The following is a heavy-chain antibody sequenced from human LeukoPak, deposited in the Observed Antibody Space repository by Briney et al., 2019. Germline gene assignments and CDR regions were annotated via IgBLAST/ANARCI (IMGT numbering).Heavy chain of an antibody. CDR2: INHSGST. CDR3: AREALLWFGEFNWFDP. J-gene: IGHJ5*02. V-gene: IGHV4-34*01. D-gene: IGHD3-10*01. CDR1: GGSFSGYY. Sequence: PSETLSLTCAVYGGSFSGYYWSWIRQPPGKGLEWIGGINHSGSTNYNPSLKSRVTISVDTSKNQFSLKLSSVTAADTAVYYCAREALLWFGEFNWFDPWGQGTLVTVSS.